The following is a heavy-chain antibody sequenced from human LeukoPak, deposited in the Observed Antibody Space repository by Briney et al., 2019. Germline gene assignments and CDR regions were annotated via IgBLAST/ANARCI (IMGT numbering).Heavy chain of an antibody. CDR1: GFTFSSYS. CDR2: ISSSSSYI. V-gene: IGHV3-21*01. Sequence: GGSLRLSCAASGFTFSSYSMNWVRQAPGKGLEWVSSISSSSSYIYYADSVKGRFTISRDNAKNSLYLQMNSLRAEDTAVYYCARDLSNDYGDYGGGVWGQGTLVTVSS. CDR3: ARDLSNDYGDYGGGV. J-gene: IGHJ4*02. D-gene: IGHD4-17*01.